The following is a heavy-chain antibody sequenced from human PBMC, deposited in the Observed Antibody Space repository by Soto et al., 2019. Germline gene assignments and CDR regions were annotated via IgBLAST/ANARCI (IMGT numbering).Heavy chain of an antibody. CDR2: IYSSGSR. CDR1: GGSISSSSYY. V-gene: IGHV4-39*01. J-gene: IGHJ4*02. Sequence: SETLSLTCTVSGGSISSSSYYWGWIRQPPGKGLEWIGSIYSSGSRYYNPSLKSRVTISVDTSKNQLSLQVNSVTAADTAVYYCARPRQGGLITNFFEYWGQGSLVTVSS. D-gene: IGHD3-16*01. CDR3: ARPRQGGLITNFFEY.